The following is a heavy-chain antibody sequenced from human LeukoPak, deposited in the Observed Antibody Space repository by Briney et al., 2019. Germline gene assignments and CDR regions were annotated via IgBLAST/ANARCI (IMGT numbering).Heavy chain of an antibody. D-gene: IGHD1-26*01. V-gene: IGHV3-48*02. CDR1: GFTFNTYN. CDR3: ARDPPAPFVYGGTYPPDAFDI. J-gene: IGHJ3*02. Sequence: PGGSLRLSCAASGFTFNTYNMNWVRQTPSKGLEWISYISSSSGAIYYADSVKGRFTISRDNAKNSLYLQMNSLRDEDTAVHYCARDPPAPFVYGGTYPPDAFDIWGQGAMVTVSS. CDR2: ISSSSGAI.